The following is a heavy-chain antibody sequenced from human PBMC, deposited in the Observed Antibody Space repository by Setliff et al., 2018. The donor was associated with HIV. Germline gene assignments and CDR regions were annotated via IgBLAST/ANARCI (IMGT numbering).Heavy chain of an antibody. V-gene: IGHV4-34*01. J-gene: IGHJ4*02. CDR2: IIYNGGT. Sequence: SETLSLTCAVYGGSFSGYYWSWIRQSPGKGREWIGEIIYNGGTNYNPSLKSRVSISLDTSKNQFSLKLTFVTAADTAIYYCARGEGLCGGGDCFPLAYFDYWGRGTLVTVSS. CDR3: ARGEGLCGGGDCFPLAYFDY. CDR1: GGSFSGYY. D-gene: IGHD2-21*02.